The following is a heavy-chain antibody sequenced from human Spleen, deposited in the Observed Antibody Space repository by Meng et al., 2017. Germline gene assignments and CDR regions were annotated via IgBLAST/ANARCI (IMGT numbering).Heavy chain of an antibody. CDR2: IYHSGST. J-gene: IGHJ4*02. D-gene: IGHD5-12*01. CDR3: ARNVDIVATIFGY. Sequence: SETLSLTCTVSGGSISSGGYYWSWIRQHPGKGLEWIGYIYHSGSTYYNPSLKSRVTISVDTSKNQFSLKLSSVTDADTAVYYCARNVDIVATIFGYWGQGTLVTVSS. V-gene: IGHV4-31*03. CDR1: GGSISSGGYY.